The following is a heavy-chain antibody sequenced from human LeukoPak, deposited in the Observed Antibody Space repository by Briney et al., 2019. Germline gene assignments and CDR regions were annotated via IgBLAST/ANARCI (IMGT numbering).Heavy chain of an antibody. CDR2: ISSSCSTI. J-gene: IGHJ4*02. D-gene: IGHD2-21*02. V-gene: IGHV3-11*01. CDR1: GFTFSDYY. CDR3: ARGVVVTSFDY. Sequence: GGSLRLSCAASGFTFSDYYMSWIRQAPGKGLEWVSYISSSCSTIYYADSVKCRFTISSDKAKKSMYLQMNSLRAEDPAVYYCARGVVVTSFDYWGQGPLVTVSS.